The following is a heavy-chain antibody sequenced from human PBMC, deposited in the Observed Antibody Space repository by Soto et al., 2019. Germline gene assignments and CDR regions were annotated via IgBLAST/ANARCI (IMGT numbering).Heavy chain of an antibody. J-gene: IGHJ6*02. CDR3: AGSKRGYSYGTIYYYYYGMDV. V-gene: IGHV3-43*01. CDR1: GFTFDDYT. CDR2: ISWDGGST. Sequence: PGGSLRLSCAASGFTFDDYTMHWVRQAPGKGLEWVSLISWDGGSTYYADSVKGRFTISRDNSKNSLYLQMNSLRTEDTALYYCAGSKRGYSYGTIYYYYYGMDVWGQGTTVTVSS. D-gene: IGHD5-18*01.